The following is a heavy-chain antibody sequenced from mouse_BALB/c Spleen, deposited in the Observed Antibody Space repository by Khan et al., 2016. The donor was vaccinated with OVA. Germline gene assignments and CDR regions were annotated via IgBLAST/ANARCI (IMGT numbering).Heavy chain of an antibody. V-gene: IGHV1-77*01. CDR1: GYTFTDYI. Sequence: QVQLKESGPELVKPGASLKVSCKASGYTFTDYIIGWVKQSTRQGLEWIGDIFPGSDTPYYNEKFKDKATLTADKSSNTAYMQISSLTSEDSAVYFCARGGYSVFAYWGQGTLVTVSA. D-gene: IGHD2-14*01. CDR3: ARGGYSVFAY. CDR2: IFPGSDTP. J-gene: IGHJ3*01.